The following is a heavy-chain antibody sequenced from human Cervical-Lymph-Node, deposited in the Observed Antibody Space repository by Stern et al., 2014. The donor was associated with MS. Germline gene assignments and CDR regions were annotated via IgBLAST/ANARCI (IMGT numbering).Heavy chain of an antibody. D-gene: IGHD3-10*01. CDR1: GFTFSSYG. CDR2: IWYDGSNK. V-gene: IGHV3-33*01. CDR3: ARDSHYNSFDY. J-gene: IGHJ4*02. Sequence: MQLVESGGGVVQPGRSLRLSCAASGFTFSSYGMHWVRQAPGTGLAWVAVIWYDGSNKYYADSVKGRFTISRDNSKNTLYLQMNSLRAEDTAVYYCARDSHYNSFDYWGQGTLVTVSS.